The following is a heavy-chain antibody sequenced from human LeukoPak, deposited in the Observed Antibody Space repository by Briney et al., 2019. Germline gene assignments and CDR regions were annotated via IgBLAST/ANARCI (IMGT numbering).Heavy chain of an antibody. Sequence: PSETLSLTCTVSGGSISSSSYYWGWIRQPPGKGLEWIGSIYYSGSTYYNPSLKSRVTISVDTSKNQFSLKLSSVTAADTAVYYCARSSYYSSGWPGYFDLWGRGTLVTVSS. CDR3: ARSSYYSSGWPGYFDL. CDR2: IYYSGST. V-gene: IGHV4-39*07. CDR1: GGSISSSSYY. J-gene: IGHJ2*01. D-gene: IGHD6-19*01.